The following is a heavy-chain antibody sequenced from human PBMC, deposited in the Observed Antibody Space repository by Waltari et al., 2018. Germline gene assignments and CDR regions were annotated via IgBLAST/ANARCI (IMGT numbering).Heavy chain of an antibody. CDR1: GDSINSYY. D-gene: IGHD2-15*01. Sequence: QVQLQESGPGLVKPSETLSLTCAVSGDSINSYYWSWIRKPAGKGLEWVGRINTRGGSNYNPSLRGRVTMSVDTSKNQFSLKLNSVTAADTALDYWARAGYGGNWDYWGQGILVTVSS. CDR2: INTRGGS. V-gene: IGHV4-4*07. CDR3: ARAGYGGNWDY. J-gene: IGHJ4*02.